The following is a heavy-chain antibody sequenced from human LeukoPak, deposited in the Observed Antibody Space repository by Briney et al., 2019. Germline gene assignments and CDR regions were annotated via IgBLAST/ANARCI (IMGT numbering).Heavy chain of an antibody. Sequence: GGSLRLSCAASGFTVSSNYISWVRQAPGKGLEWVSVIYSGGSTYYADSVKGRFTISRDNSKNTLYLQMNSLRAEVTAVYYCARAPWSYGLFYFDYWGQGTLVTVSS. D-gene: IGHD3-10*01. CDR1: GFTVSSNY. CDR3: ARAPWSYGLFYFDY. CDR2: IYSGGST. V-gene: IGHV3-53*01. J-gene: IGHJ4*02.